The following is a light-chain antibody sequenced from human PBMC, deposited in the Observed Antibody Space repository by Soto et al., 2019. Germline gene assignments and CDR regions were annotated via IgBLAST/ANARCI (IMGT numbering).Light chain of an antibody. CDR1: QSVSSN. J-gene: IGKJ2*01. CDR2: GAS. CDR3: QQYNNWRSYT. V-gene: IGKV3-15*01. Sequence: EIVMTQSPSTLSVSPWERSTLSFMASQSVSSNLAWYQQKLGQAPRLLIYGASTRATGIPDRFSGSGSGTDFTLTISSLQSEDFAVYFCQQYNNWRSYTFGQGTKVDIK.